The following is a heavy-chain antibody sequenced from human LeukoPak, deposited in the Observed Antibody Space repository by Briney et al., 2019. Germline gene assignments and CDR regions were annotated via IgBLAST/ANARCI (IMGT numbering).Heavy chain of an antibody. CDR1: GGSFSGYY. CDR3: ARRSPTNGWPLDS. CDR2: INHSGST. J-gene: IGHJ4*02. D-gene: IGHD2-8*01. Sequence: SETLSLTCAVYGGSFSGYYWSWIRQPPGKGLEWIGEINHSGSTNYNPSLKSRVTISVDTSKNQFSLKLSSVTAADTAVYYCARRSPTNGWPLDSWGRGTLVTV. V-gene: IGHV4-34*01.